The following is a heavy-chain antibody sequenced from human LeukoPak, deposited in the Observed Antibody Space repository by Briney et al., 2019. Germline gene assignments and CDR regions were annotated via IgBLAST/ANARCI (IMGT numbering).Heavy chain of an antibody. Sequence: ASVKVSCKASGYTFTGYYMHWVRQAPGQGLEWMGWINPNSGGTNYAQKFQGRVTMTRDTSISTAYMELSRLRSDDTAVYYCARVVPAAARRGYSGYNWLDPWGQGTLVTVSS. D-gene: IGHD5-12*01. CDR3: ARVVPAAARRGYSGYNWLDP. CDR2: INPNSGGT. V-gene: IGHV1-2*02. J-gene: IGHJ5*02. CDR1: GYTFTGYY.